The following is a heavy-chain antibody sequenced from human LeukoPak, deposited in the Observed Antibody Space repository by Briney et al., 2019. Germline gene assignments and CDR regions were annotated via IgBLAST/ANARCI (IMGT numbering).Heavy chain of an antibody. CDR1: GFTFSSSG. V-gene: IGHV3-30*02. D-gene: IGHD6-13*01. CDR3: AKDIPRSSWYLGY. J-gene: IGHJ4*02. CDR2: IRSDGSNK. Sequence: GGSLRLSCAASGFTFSSSGMHWVRQAPGKGLEWVALIRSDGSNKYYADSVKGRFTVSRDNSKDTLYLQMNSLRPDDTAAYYCAKDIPRSSWYLGYWGQVTLVTVYS.